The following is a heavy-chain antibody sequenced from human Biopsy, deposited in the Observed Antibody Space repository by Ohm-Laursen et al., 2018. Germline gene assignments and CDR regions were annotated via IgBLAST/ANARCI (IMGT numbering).Heavy chain of an antibody. Sequence: TLSLTCTVSGDSISSGGNYWSWIRQFPGKGLEWIAYIYHTGSTYYNPSLKSRLSIAIDTSKNQFSVSLRSVTAADTAVYYCARADMVTTIVDYWGQGTLVTGSS. J-gene: IGHJ4*02. CDR3: ARADMVTTIVDY. CDR2: IYHTGST. D-gene: IGHD5-12*01. V-gene: IGHV4-31*03. CDR1: GDSISSGGNY.